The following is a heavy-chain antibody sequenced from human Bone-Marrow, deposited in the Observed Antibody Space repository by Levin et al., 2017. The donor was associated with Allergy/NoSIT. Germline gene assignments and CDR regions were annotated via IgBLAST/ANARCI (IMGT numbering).Heavy chain of an antibody. D-gene: IGHD6-6*01. CDR2: IYYSGST. V-gene: IGHV4-59*01. Sequence: SETLSLTCSVSGGSISTYYWSWIRQPPGKGLEWLGYIYYSGSTNYNPSLKSRVTISVDTSKNQFSLKLTSVTAADTAVYYCARTPTSIAARPFDYWGQGTLVTVSS. CDR1: GGSISTYY. CDR3: ARTPTSIAARPFDY. J-gene: IGHJ4*02.